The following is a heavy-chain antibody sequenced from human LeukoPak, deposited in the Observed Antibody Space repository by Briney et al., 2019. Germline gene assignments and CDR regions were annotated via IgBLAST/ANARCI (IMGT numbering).Heavy chain of an antibody. J-gene: IGHJ4*02. CDR3: ARGDEPAFDY. CDR1: GFTFSDYY. CDR2: VSQSGTTI. Sequence: GGSLRLSCTSSGFTFSDYYMSWIRQAPGKGLEWVSYVSQSGTTIYYADSVKGRFTISRDNGKNSLYLQMNSLRAEDTGMYYCARGDEPAFDYWGQGTLVTVSS. V-gene: IGHV3-11*01.